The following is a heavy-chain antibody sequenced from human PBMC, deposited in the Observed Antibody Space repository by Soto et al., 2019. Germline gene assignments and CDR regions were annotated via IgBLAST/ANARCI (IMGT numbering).Heavy chain of an antibody. CDR3: ARGPRESGEWLFFDY. Sequence: ASVKVPCKASGYTFSTYEINWVRRAAGQGREWMGRMNPDNGNTGYAQKFQDRVTLPRNTSISTAYMELSSLTSDDTAVYYCARGPRESGEWLFFDYWGQGAPVTVSS. J-gene: IGHJ4*02. V-gene: IGHV1-8*01. CDR1: GYTFSTYE. D-gene: IGHD3-3*01. CDR2: MNPDNGNT.